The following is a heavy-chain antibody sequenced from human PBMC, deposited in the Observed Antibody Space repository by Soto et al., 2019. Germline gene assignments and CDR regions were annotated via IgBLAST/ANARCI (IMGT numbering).Heavy chain of an antibody. Sequence: AASVKVSCQASGYTFTSYDINWVRQATGQGLEWMGWMNPNSGNTGYAQKFQGRVTMTRNTSISTAYMELSSLRSEDTAVYYCARANYDILTGYSYYFDYWGQGTLVTVSS. V-gene: IGHV1-8*01. CDR1: GYTFTSYD. CDR3: ARANYDILTGYSYYFDY. CDR2: MNPNSGNT. J-gene: IGHJ4*02. D-gene: IGHD3-9*01.